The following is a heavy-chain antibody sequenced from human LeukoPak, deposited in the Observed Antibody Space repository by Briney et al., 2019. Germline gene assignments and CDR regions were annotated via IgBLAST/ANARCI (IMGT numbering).Heavy chain of an antibody. CDR3: AKLGKRAIVVVVAANSFFDY. D-gene: IGHD2-15*01. Sequence: GGSLRLSCAASGFTFSTYSMSWVRQAPGKGLEWVSAISGSGGSTYYADSVKGRFTISRDNSKNTLYLQMNSLRAEDTAVYYCAKLGKRAIVVVVAANSFFDYWGQGTLVTVSS. CDR1: GFTFSTYS. J-gene: IGHJ4*02. CDR2: ISGSGGST. V-gene: IGHV3-23*01.